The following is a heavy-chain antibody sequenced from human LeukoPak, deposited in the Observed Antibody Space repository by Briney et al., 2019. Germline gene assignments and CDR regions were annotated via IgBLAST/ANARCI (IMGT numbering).Heavy chain of an antibody. CDR2: IYYSGST. J-gene: IGHJ6*03. CDR3: ARDPGGSYYYYVDV. CDR1: GGSISSGGYY. D-gene: IGHD1-26*01. V-gene: IGHV4-31*03. Sequence: TSETLSLTCTVSGGSISSGGYYWSWIRQHPGKGLEWIGYIYYSGSTYYNPSLKSRVTISVDTSKNQFSLKLSSVTAADTAVYYCARDPGGSYYYYVDVWGKGTTVTVSS.